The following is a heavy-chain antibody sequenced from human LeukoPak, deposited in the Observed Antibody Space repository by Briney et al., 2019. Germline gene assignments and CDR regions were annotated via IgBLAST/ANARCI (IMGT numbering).Heavy chain of an antibody. J-gene: IGHJ3*02. CDR3: ARERPPYYYGSGSYRAFDI. D-gene: IGHD3-10*01. CDR2: INHSGST. Sequence: SETLSLACAVYGGSFSGYYWSWIRQPPGKGLEWIGEINHSGSTNYNPSLKSRVTISVDTSKNQFSLKLSSVTAADTAVYYCARERPPYYYGSGSYRAFDIWGQGTMVTVSS. V-gene: IGHV4-34*01. CDR1: GGSFSGYY.